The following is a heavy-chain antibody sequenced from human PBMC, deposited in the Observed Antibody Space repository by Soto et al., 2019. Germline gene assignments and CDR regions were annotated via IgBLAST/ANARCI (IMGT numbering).Heavy chain of an antibody. CDR2: IIPILGIA. CDR3: ARDCCGVGDLDL. Sequence: QVQLVQSGAEVKKPGSSVKVSCKASGGTFSSYTISWVRQAPGQGLEWMGRIIPILGIANYAQKFQGRVTITADKSTSTAYMELSSLRSEDTAVYYCARDCCGVGDLDLWGRGTLVTVSS. CDR1: GGTFSSYT. J-gene: IGHJ2*01. V-gene: IGHV1-69*08. D-gene: IGHD2-15*01.